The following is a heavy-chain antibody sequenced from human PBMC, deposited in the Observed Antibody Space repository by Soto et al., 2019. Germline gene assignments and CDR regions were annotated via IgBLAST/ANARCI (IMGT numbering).Heavy chain of an antibody. Sequence: SETLSLTCTVSGGSISSGDYYWSWIRQPPGKGLEWIGYIYYSGSTYYNPSLKSRVTISVDTSKNQFSLKLSSVTAADTAVYYCARAWLQLYYYGMDVWGQGTTVTVSS. J-gene: IGHJ6*02. CDR2: IYYSGST. CDR1: GGSISSGDYY. CDR3: ARAWLQLYYYGMDV. V-gene: IGHV4-30-4*01. D-gene: IGHD5-12*01.